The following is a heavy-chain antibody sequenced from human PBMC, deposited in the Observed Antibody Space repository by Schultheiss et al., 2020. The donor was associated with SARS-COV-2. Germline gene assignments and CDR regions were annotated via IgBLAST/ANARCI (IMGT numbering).Heavy chain of an antibody. D-gene: IGHD3-22*01. CDR1: GGSISSSSYY. Sequence: SETLSLTCTVSGGSISSSSYYWGWIRQPPGKGLEWIGYIYYSGSTNYNPSLKSRVTISVDTSKNQFSLKLSSVTAADTAVYYCARSTYDSSGYYYDYWGQGTLVTVSS. V-gene: IGHV4-61*05. J-gene: IGHJ4*02. CDR2: IYYSGST. CDR3: ARSTYDSSGYYYDY.